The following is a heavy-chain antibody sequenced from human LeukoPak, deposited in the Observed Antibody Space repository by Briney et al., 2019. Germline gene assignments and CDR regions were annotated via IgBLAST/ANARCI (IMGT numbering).Heavy chain of an antibody. Sequence: ASVKVSCKASGYTFTSYGISWVRQAPGQGLELMGWISAYNGNTNYAQKLHGRVTMTSDTSTSTAYMKLRSLRSEDTAVKYCARGFSDDFWSGYPNWFDTWGQGNLVTVSS. CDR1: GYTFTSYG. CDR2: ISAYNGNT. CDR3: ARGFSDDFWSGYPNWFDT. D-gene: IGHD3-3*01. J-gene: IGHJ5*02. V-gene: IGHV1-18*01.